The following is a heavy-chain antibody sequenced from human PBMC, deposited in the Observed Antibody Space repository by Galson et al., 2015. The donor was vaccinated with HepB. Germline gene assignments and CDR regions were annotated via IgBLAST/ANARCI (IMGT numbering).Heavy chain of an antibody. CDR1: GFTFSSYG. V-gene: IGHV3-30*03. CDR2: ISYDGSNK. J-gene: IGHJ4*02. Sequence: SLRLSCAASGFTFSSYGMHWVRQAPGKGLEWVAVISYDGSNKYYADSVKGRFTISRDNSKNTLYLQMNSLRAEDTAVYYCARVEDGSGRHSWGYFDYWGQGTLVTVSS. D-gene: IGHD2-15*01. CDR3: ARVEDGSGRHSWGYFDY.